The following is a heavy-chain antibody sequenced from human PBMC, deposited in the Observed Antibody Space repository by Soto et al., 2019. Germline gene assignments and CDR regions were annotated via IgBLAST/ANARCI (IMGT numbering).Heavy chain of an antibody. Sequence: ASETLSLTCAVYGGSFSGYYRSWIRQPPGKGLEWIGEINHSGSTNYNPSLKSRVTISVDTSKNQFSLKLSSVTAADTAVYYCARELGNYGFDYWGQGTLVTVSS. D-gene: IGHD1-7*01. CDR2: INHSGST. V-gene: IGHV4-34*01. CDR1: GGSFSGYY. CDR3: ARELGNYGFDY. J-gene: IGHJ4*02.